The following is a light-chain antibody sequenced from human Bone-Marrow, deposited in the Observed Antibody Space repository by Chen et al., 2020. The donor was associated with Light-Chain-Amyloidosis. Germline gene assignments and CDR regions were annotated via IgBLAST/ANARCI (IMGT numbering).Light chain of an antibody. CDR3: QSADSSGTYEVI. CDR2: RDT. CDR1: VLPTKD. Sequence: SYELTQPPSVSVSQGQPARITCSGDVLPTKDASWYHQKPGQAPVLVIHRDTERPSGISERFSGSSSGTTATLTISGVQAEDEADYHCQSADSSGTYEVIFGGGTKLTVL. V-gene: IGLV3-25*03. J-gene: IGLJ2*01.